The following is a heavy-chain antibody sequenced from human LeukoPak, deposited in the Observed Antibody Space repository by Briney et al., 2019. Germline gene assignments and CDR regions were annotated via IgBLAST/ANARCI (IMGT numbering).Heavy chain of an antibody. CDR1: GFTFSSYE. D-gene: IGHD2-15*01. CDR2: ISGSGGST. Sequence: GGSLRLSCAASGFTFSSYEVNWVRQAPGKGLEWVSAISGSGGSTYYADSVKGRFTISRDNSKNTLYLQMNSLRAEDTAVYYCAKDYGRPYCSGGSCYSGFDYWGQGTLVTVSS. J-gene: IGHJ4*02. CDR3: AKDYGRPYCSGGSCYSGFDY. V-gene: IGHV3-23*01.